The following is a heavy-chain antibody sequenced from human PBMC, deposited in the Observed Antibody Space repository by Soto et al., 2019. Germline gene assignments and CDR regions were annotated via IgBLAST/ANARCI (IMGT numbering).Heavy chain of an antibody. CDR1: GFTFSSYS. D-gene: IGHD1-26*01. CDR2: ISSSSSYI. CDR3: ARVIRGSSSQPADY. Sequence: VQLVESGGGLVKPGGSLRLSCAASGFTFSSYSMNWVRQAPGKGLEWVSSISSSSSYIYYADSVKGRFTISRDNAKNSLYLQMNSLRAEDTAVYYCARVIRGSSSQPADYWGQGTLVTVSS. V-gene: IGHV3-21*01. J-gene: IGHJ4*02.